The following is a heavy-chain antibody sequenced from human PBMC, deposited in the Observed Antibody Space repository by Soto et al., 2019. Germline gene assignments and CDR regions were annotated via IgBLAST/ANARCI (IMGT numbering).Heavy chain of an antibody. CDR3: ARRPRNSGFDY. Sequence: GASVKVSCKASGYAFTSYDINWVRQATGQGLEWMGWMNPNSGNTGYAQKFQGRVTLTRDTSISTAYMELSDLRSEDTAVYYCARRPRNSGFDYWGQGTPVTVSS. CDR2: MNPNSGNT. D-gene: IGHD3-10*01. J-gene: IGHJ4*02. CDR1: GYAFTSYD. V-gene: IGHV1-8*01.